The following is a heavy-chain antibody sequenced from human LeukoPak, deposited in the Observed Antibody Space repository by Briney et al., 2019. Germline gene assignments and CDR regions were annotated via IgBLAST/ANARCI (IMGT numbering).Heavy chain of an antibody. D-gene: IGHD4-17*01. CDR2: MNQDGSEK. CDR3: ARDGGARFSDY. V-gene: IGHV3-7*01. CDR1: GFSFTSYY. Sequence: PGGSLRLSCAASGFSFTSYYLTWFRRAPGKGLEWVANMNQDGSEKYYVDSVRGRFTISRDNAKNSLYLQMNSLRAEDTAVYYCARDGGARFSDYWGQGTLVTVSS. J-gene: IGHJ4*02.